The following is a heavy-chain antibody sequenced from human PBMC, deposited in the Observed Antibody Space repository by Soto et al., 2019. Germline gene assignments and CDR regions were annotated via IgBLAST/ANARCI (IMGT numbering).Heavy chain of an antibody. Sequence: QVQLQQWGAGLLKPSGTLSLTCAVYGGSFSGYYWSRIRQPPGKGLEWIGEINHSGSTNYNPSLKSRVTISVDTSKNQFSLKLSSVTAADTAVYYCARVIYSAYYYGSRRAIGFDPWGQGTLVTVSS. J-gene: IGHJ5*02. D-gene: IGHD3-10*01. CDR3: ARVIYSAYYYGSRRAIGFDP. CDR2: INHSGST. CDR1: GGSFSGYY. V-gene: IGHV4-34*01.